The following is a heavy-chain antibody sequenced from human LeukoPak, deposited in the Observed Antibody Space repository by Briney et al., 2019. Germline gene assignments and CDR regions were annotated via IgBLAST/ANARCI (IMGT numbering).Heavy chain of an antibody. D-gene: IGHD1-26*01. CDR2: TYYRSEWYN. CDR1: GDSVSTNSAT. V-gene: IGHV6-1*01. J-gene: IGHJ5*01. Sequence: SQTLSLTCAISGDSVSTNSATWIWLRQSPSRGLEWLGRTYYRSEWYNDYAVSTKSRITINPDTSKNQFTLQLNSVTPEDTAVYYCARLVGASWFDSWGQGTLVTVSS. CDR3: ARLVGASWFDS.